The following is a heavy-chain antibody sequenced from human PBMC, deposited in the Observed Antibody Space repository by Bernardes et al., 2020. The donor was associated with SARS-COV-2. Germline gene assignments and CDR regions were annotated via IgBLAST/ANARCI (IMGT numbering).Heavy chain of an antibody. J-gene: IGHJ5*02. CDR2: ISGSGGST. D-gene: IGHD6-13*01. Sequence: GGSLRLSCAASGFTFSSYAMSWVRQAPGKGLEWVSAISGSGGSTYYADSVKGRFTISRDNSKNTLYLQMNSLRAEDTAVYYCAKDGQPLGGQLVRVLSEYNWFDPWGQGTMVTVSS. CDR1: GFTFSSYA. V-gene: IGHV3-23*01. CDR3: AKDGQPLGGQLVRVLSEYNWFDP.